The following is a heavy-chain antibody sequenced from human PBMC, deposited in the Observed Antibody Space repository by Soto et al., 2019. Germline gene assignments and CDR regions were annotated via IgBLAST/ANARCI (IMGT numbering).Heavy chain of an antibody. CDR3: ARQKITIFGVVIRGRGWFDP. CDR2: IYYSGST. Sequence: QLQLQESGPGLVKPSETLSLTCTVSGGSISSSSYYWGWIRQPPGKGLEWIGSIYYSGSTYYNPSLKSRVTISVDTSKNQFSLKLSSVTAADTAVYYCARQKITIFGVVIRGRGWFDPWGQGTLVTVSS. CDR1: GGSISSSSYY. J-gene: IGHJ5*02. V-gene: IGHV4-39*01. D-gene: IGHD3-3*01.